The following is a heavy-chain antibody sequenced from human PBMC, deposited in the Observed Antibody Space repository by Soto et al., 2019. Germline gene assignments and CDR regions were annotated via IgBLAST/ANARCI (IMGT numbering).Heavy chain of an antibody. V-gene: IGHV5-10-1*01. CDR1: GYSFTSYW. CDR3: ARLDYDILTGYYTSIYYYYGMDV. Sequence: PGESLKISCKGSGYSFTSYWISWVRQMPGKGLEWMGRIDPSDSYTNYSPSFQGHVTISADKSISTAYLQWSSLKASDTAMYYCARLDYDILTGYYTSIYYYYGMDVWGQGTTVTVSS. J-gene: IGHJ6*02. D-gene: IGHD3-9*01. CDR2: IDPSDSYT.